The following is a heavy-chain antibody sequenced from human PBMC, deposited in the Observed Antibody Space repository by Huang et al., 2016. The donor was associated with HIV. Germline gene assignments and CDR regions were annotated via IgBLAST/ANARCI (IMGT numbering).Heavy chain of an antibody. CDR3: ARDEDVWGSPPLDH. V-gene: IGHV1-2*02. J-gene: IGHJ4*02. D-gene: IGHD3-16*01. CDR2: IDPKTGGT. CDR1: GYTFTGYY. Sequence: QVQLVQSGAEVKKPGASVKVSCKASGYTFTGYYLNWVRQAPGQGLEWMGWIDPKTGGTNFAQKFQGRVSMTRDTSINTAYMELSTLRSDDTAIYYCARDEDVWGSPPLDHWGQGTLVTVSP.